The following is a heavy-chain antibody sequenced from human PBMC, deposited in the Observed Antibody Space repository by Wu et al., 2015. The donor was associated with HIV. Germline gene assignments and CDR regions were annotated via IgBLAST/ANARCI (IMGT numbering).Heavy chain of an antibody. CDR3: ATSLEVSGFDY. D-gene: IGHD3-16*01. CDR1: GGTFSSNV. Sequence: QVQLVQSGVEVKKPGASVKVSCKSSGGTFSSNVITWVRQAPGQGLEWMGGIVPSLGTSDHAETFQDRITITADGSTRSSYMELNSLTPEDTAIYYCATSLEVSGFDYWGQGSLVTVSS. J-gene: IGHJ4*02. CDR2: IVPSLGTS. V-gene: IGHV1-69*13.